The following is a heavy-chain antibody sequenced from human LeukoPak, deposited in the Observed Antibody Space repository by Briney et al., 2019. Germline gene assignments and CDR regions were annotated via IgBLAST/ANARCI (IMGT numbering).Heavy chain of an antibody. CDR2: ISGTGTVM. CDR1: GFIFSDYY. D-gene: IGHD3-10*01. Sequence: GGSLRLSCAASGFIFSDYYMSWIRQAPGKGLEWVSYISGTGTVMYYADSVKGRFTISRDNAKNSLYLQMNSLRAEDTAVYYCAREFQNYYGSGSYYMGVDYWGQGTLVTVSS. J-gene: IGHJ4*02. CDR3: AREFQNYYGSGSYYMGVDY. V-gene: IGHV3-11*04.